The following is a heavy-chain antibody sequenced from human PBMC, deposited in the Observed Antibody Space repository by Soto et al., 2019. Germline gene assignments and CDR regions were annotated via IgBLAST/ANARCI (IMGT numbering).Heavy chain of an antibody. D-gene: IGHD4-17*01. CDR2: IFYSGST. Sequence: QVQLQESGPGLVKPSQTLSLTCTDSGGSVSSGGIYWSWLRQHPGKGLDWIGNIFYSGSTYYNPSLKSRVTISVDTSKNQFSLNLNSVTAADTAVYYCARRDADFFFDYWGQGTLVTVSS. CDR3: ARRDADFFFDY. J-gene: IGHJ4*02. CDR1: GGSVSSGGIY. V-gene: IGHV4-31*03.